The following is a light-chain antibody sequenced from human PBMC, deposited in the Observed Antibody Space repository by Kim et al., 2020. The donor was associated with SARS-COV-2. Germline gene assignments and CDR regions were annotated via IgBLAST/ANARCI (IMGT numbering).Light chain of an antibody. CDR3: SSYTSSSTPYV. J-gene: IGLJ1*01. CDR2: DVS. Sequence: QSITLSCTGTSSDVGGYNYVSWYQQHPGKAPKLMIYDVSSRPSGVSNRFSGSKSGNTASLTISGLQAEDEADYYCSSYTSSSTPYVFGTGTKVTVL. CDR1: SSDVGGYNY. V-gene: IGLV2-14*03.